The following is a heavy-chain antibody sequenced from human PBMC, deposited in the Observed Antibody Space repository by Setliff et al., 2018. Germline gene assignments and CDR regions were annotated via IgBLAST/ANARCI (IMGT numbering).Heavy chain of an antibody. CDR3: ARHRAVAGAYYFDF. CDR1: GGSISSDCH. Sequence: SETLSLTCTVSGGSISSDCHWGWIRQPPGKGLEWIGSIYYSGNTYYNASLKGRVTISGDTSKNQFSLKLTAVTAADTAIYYCARHRAVAGAYYFDFWGQGTLVTVSS. J-gene: IGHJ4*02. D-gene: IGHD6-19*01. V-gene: IGHV4-38-2*02. CDR2: IYYSGNT.